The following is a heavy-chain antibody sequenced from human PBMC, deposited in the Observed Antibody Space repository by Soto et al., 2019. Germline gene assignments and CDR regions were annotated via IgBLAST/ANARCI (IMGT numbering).Heavy chain of an antibody. CDR1: GFTFSSYA. CDR3: ARPNSKDYGDYYYGMDV. V-gene: IGHV3-30-3*01. Sequence: QVQLVESGGGVVQPGRSLRLSCAASGFTFSSYAMHWVRQAPGKGLEWVAVISYDGSNKYYADSVKGRFTISRDNSKNTLYLQMNSLRAEDTAVYYRARPNSKDYGDYYYGMDVWGQGTTVTVSS. J-gene: IGHJ6*02. D-gene: IGHD4-17*01. CDR2: ISYDGSNK.